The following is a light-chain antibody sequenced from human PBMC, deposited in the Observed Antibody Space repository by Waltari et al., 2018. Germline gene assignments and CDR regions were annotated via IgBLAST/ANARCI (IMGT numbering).Light chain of an antibody. J-gene: IGLJ3*02. V-gene: IGLV2-11*01. CDR1: SSDVGGYNY. CDR2: DVS. Sequence: QSALTQPRSVSGSPGQSVTISCTGTSSDVGGYNYVSWYPQHPGKAPKLMIYDVSKRPSGVPERVSGSKSGNTASLPISGLQTEDEADYFCCSFAGSVYIWVFGGGTKLTVL. CDR3: CSFAGSVYIWV.